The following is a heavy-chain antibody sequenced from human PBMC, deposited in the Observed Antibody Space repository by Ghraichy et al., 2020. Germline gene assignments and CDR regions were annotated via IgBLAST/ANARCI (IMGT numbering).Heavy chain of an antibody. Sequence: GGSLRLSCVGSGFTFGSYSMNWVRQSPGKGLEWVSYITSSSRTKSYADSVKGRFTISRDNAQNSLYLQMNSLRDEDTAVYYCARGSTVVRFFYYDGMDVRGQGTSVTVSS. CDR1: GFTFGSYS. J-gene: IGHJ6*02. V-gene: IGHV3-48*02. D-gene: IGHD4-23*01. CDR2: ITSSSRTK. CDR3: ARGSTVVRFFYYDGMDV.